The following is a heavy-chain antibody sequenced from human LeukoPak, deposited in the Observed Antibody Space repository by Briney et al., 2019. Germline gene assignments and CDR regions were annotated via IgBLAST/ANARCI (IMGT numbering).Heavy chain of an antibody. CDR1: GFISSSYW. J-gene: IGHJ4*02. CDR3: ARGPTRANSSDY. CDR2: VKQDGSER. Sequence: GGSLRLSCAASGFISSSYWMSWVRQAPGKGLEWVANVKQDGSERYYGDSVKGRFTISRDNAKNSLYLQMNSLRAEDTAMYYCARGPTRANSSDYWGQGTLVTVSS. V-gene: IGHV3-7*01. D-gene: IGHD2/OR15-2a*01.